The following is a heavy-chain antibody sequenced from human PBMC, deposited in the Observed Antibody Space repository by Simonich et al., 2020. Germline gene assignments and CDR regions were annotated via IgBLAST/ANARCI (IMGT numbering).Heavy chain of an antibody. CDR2: INPNRGDT. D-gene: IGHD6-6*01. CDR1: GYTFTGYY. J-gene: IGHJ4*02. Sequence: QVQLVQSGAEVKKPGASVKVSCKASGYTFTGYYMHWVRQAPEQGLEWMGRINPNRGDTNYAQKFQGRVTMTRDTSISTAYMELSRLRSDDTAVYYCARAPPGGIAARTTYFDYWGQGTLVTVSS. V-gene: IGHV1-2*06. CDR3: ARAPPGGIAARTTYFDY.